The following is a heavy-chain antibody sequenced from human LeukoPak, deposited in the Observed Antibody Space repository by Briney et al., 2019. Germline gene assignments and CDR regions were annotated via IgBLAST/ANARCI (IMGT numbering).Heavy chain of an antibody. V-gene: IGHV3-53*01. CDR1: GFTVSSNH. CDR3: ARVIVTGYYDAFDI. D-gene: IGHD3-9*01. Sequence: GGSLRLSCAASGFTVSSNHMSWVRQAPGKGLEWVSVIYSGGSTYYADSVKGRFTISRDNSKNTLYLQMNSLRAEATAVYYCARVIVTGYYDAFDIWGQGTMVTVSS. J-gene: IGHJ3*02. CDR2: IYSGGST.